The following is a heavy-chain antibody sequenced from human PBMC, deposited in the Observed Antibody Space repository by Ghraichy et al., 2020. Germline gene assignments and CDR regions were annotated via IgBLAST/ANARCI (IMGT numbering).Heavy chain of an antibody. CDR3: AKRVVGGANHHDY. D-gene: IGHD2-15*01. J-gene: IGHJ4*02. V-gene: IGHV3-23*01. CDR2: ISGSGGHT. CDR1: GFTFSSYA. Sequence: GESLNISCAASGFTFSSYAMSWVRQAPGKGLEWVSVISGSGGHTYYADSVKGRFTISRDNSKNTLYLQMNSLRAEDTAVYYCAKRVVGGANHHDYWGQGTRVTVSS.